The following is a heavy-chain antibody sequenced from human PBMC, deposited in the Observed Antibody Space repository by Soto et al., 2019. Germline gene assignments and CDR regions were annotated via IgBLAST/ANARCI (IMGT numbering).Heavy chain of an antibody. D-gene: IGHD5-12*01. Sequence: ASVKVSCKASGYTFTSYGISWVRQAPGQGLEWMGWISAYNGNTNYAQKLQGRVTMTTDTSTSTAYMELRSLRSDDTAVYYCARDGRYSGYRFYYYYYMDVWGKGTTVTVSS. CDR3: ARDGRYSGYRFYYYYYMDV. CDR2: ISAYNGNT. CDR1: GYTFTSYG. V-gene: IGHV1-18*01. J-gene: IGHJ6*03.